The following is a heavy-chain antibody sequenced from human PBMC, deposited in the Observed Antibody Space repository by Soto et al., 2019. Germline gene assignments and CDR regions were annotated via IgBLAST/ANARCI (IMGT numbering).Heavy chain of an antibody. J-gene: IGHJ4*02. CDR3: ARPTKGYSGYDFFDY. V-gene: IGHV4-39*01. CDR2: IYYSGST. CDR1: GGSISSSSYY. Sequence: SETLSLTCTVSGGSISSSSYYWGWIRQPPGKGLEWIGSIYYSGSTYYNPSLKSRVTISVDTSKNQFSLKLSSVTAADTAVYYCARPTKGYSGYDFFDYWGQGTLVTVSS. D-gene: IGHD5-12*01.